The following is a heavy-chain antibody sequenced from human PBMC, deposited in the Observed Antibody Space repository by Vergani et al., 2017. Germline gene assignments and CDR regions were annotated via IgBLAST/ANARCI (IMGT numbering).Heavy chain of an antibody. CDR2: IWYDGSNK. CDR3: ARETWDDYGDHWQQNDSFDI. D-gene: IGHD4-17*01. CDR1: GFTFSSYG. J-gene: IGHJ3*02. Sequence: QVQLVESGGGVVQPGRSLRLSCAASGFTFSSYGMHWVRQAPGEGLEWVAVIWYDGSNKYYADSVKGRFTKSRDNSKNTLYLQMNSLRAEDTAVYYCARETWDDYGDHWQQNDSFDIWGQGTMVTVSS. V-gene: IGHV3-33*01.